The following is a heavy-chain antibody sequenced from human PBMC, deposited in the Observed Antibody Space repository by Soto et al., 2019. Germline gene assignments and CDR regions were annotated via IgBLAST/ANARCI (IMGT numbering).Heavy chain of an antibody. CDR3: ARTDAYDSSFFDS. Sequence: QVQLQEMGPGLVKPSQTLTITCSVSGDSVKSAYWSWIRQLPGKGLEWLGNIYHTGKTFYNPSLKSRVAISIDTSQTLFSLKMRSVTAADTGVYYCARTDAYDSSFFDSWGQGTVVTVSS. V-gene: IGHV4-31*03. CDR1: GDSVKSAY. J-gene: IGHJ4*02. CDR2: IYHTGKT. D-gene: IGHD5-12*01.